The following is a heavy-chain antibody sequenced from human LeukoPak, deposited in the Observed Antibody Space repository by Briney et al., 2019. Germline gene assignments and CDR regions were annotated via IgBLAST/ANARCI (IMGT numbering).Heavy chain of an antibody. V-gene: IGHV4-30-2*01. CDR2: IYHSGST. J-gene: IGHJ3*02. Sequence: KPSETLSLTCAVSGGSISSGGYSWSWIRQPPGKGLEWIGYIYHSGSTYYNPSLKSRVTISVDRSKNQLSLKLSSVTAADTAVYYCARASAPRRAFDIWGQGTMVTVSS. D-gene: IGHD6-6*01. CDR1: GGSISSGGYS. CDR3: ARASAPRRAFDI.